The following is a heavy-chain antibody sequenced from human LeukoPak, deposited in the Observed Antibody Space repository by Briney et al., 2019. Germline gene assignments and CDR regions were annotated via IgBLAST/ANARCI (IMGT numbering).Heavy chain of an antibody. V-gene: IGHV4-31*03. CDR1: GGSISSGGYY. CDR3: ARDRSPNCSGGSCPYFDY. Sequence: KPSETLSLTCTVSGGSISSGGYYWSWIRQHPGKGLEWIGYIYYSGSTYYNPSLKSRVTISVDTSKNQFSLKLSSVTAADTAVYYCARDRSPNCSGGSCPYFDYWGQGTLVTVSS. CDR2: IYYSGST. J-gene: IGHJ4*02. D-gene: IGHD2-15*01.